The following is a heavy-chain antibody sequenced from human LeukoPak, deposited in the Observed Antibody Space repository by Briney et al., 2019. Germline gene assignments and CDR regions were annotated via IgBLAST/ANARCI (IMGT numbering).Heavy chain of an antibody. Sequence: SETLSLTCTVSGGSISSYYWSWIRQTAGKGLEWIGRIYSSGSTNYNPSLKSRVTMSVDTSKNQFSLKLTSVIAADTAVYYCARITVVVGAPDYYFDYWGQGTLVTVSS. CDR1: GGSISSYY. CDR2: IYSSGST. CDR3: ARITVVVGAPDYYFDY. V-gene: IGHV4-4*07. J-gene: IGHJ4*02. D-gene: IGHD2-15*01.